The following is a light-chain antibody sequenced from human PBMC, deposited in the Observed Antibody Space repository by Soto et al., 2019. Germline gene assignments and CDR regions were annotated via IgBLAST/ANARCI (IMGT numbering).Light chain of an antibody. J-gene: IGKJ5*01. CDR2: GAS. V-gene: IGKV3-11*01. Sequence: EIILTQSPDTLSLSPGERVTLSCRSSQSVRSNLAWYQQKPGQSPRLLIYGASTRATGIPARFSGSGSGTDFTLTISSLEPEDFAVYYCQQRSNWPPITFGQGTRLEIK. CDR3: QQRSNWPPIT. CDR1: QSVRSN.